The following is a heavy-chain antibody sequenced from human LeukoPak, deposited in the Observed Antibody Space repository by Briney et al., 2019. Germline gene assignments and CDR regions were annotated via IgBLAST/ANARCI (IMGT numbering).Heavy chain of an antibody. V-gene: IGHV1-2*02. J-gene: IGHJ4*02. CDR3: ARELGFCSSSSCPLYHY. D-gene: IGHD2-2*01. Sequence: ASVKVSCKASGYRFTDYYVHWVRQAPGRGLEWMGWINPNNGGTNYAQRFHGRVTMTRDTSITTAYMELNRLTSDDTALYYCARELGFCSSSSCPLYHYWGQGTLVTVSS. CDR1: GYRFTDYY. CDR2: INPNNGGT.